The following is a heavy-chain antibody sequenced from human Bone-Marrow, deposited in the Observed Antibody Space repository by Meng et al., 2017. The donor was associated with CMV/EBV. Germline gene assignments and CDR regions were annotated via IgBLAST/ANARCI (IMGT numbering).Heavy chain of an antibody. CDR2: IQYDGSNK. J-gene: IGHJ4*02. CDR1: GFTFNNYG. Sequence: GGSLRLSCAASGFTFNNYGMHWVRQAPGKGLEWVAFIQYDGSNKYYADSVKGRFTISRDNSKNTLYLQMNSLRAEDTAVYYCAKGFDFWSGYYDGYWGQGTLVTFSS. D-gene: IGHD3-3*01. V-gene: IGHV3-30*02. CDR3: AKGFDFWSGYYDGY.